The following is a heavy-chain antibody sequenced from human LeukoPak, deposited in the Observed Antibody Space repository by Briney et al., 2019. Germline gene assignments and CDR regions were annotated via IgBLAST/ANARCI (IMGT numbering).Heavy chain of an antibody. CDR2: INPNSGGT. CDR3: ARDRETYYYGSGSYYNFNY. V-gene: IGHV1-2*02. Sequence: ASVKVSCKASGYTFTSYYMHWVRQAPGQGLEWMGWINPNSGGTNYAQKFQGRVTMTRDTSISTAYMELSRLRSDDTAVYYCARDRETYYYGSGSYYNFNYWGQGTLVTVSS. CDR1: GYTFTSYY. J-gene: IGHJ4*02. D-gene: IGHD3-10*01.